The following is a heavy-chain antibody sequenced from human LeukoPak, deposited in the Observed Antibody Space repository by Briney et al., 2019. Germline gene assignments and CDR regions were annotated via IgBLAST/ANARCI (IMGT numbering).Heavy chain of an antibody. CDR2: ISGSGDST. Sequence: GGSLRLSCAASGFTFSSYAMNWVRQAPGKGLEWVSLISGSGDSTDYADSVKGRFTISRDNSKNTLYLQMNSLRAADTAVYYCANLRTYYGDFFDYWGQGTLVTVSS. D-gene: IGHD4-17*01. CDR1: GFTFSSYA. CDR3: ANLRTYYGDFFDY. J-gene: IGHJ4*02. V-gene: IGHV3-23*01.